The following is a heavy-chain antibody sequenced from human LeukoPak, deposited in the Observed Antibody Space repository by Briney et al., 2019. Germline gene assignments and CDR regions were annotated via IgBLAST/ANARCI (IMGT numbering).Heavy chain of an antibody. CDR1: GFTFSSFW. J-gene: IGHJ4*02. Sequence: GGSLRLSCAASGFTFSSFWMIWVRQAPGKGLEWVANIQKDGSEKYYVDSVKGRFTIARDNAKSSLYLQMNSLRAEDTALYCCARNPPRYFNWGQGTLVTVSS. CDR3: ARNPPRYFN. CDR2: IQKDGSEK. V-gene: IGHV3-7*05. D-gene: IGHD1-26*01.